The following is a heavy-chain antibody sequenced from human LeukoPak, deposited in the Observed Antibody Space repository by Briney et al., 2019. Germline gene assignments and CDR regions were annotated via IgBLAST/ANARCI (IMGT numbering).Heavy chain of an antibody. CDR2: INHSGST. CDR3: AREKRTYFSVGGVVHAFDI. V-gene: IGHV4-34*01. D-gene: IGHD3-16*01. Sequence: PSETLSLTCAVYGGSFSGYYWSWLRQPPGKGLEWIGEINHSGSTNYNPSLKSRVTISVDTSKNQFSLKLSSVTAADTAVYYCAREKRTYFSVGGVVHAFDIWGQGTMVTVSS. CDR1: GGSFSGYY. J-gene: IGHJ3*02.